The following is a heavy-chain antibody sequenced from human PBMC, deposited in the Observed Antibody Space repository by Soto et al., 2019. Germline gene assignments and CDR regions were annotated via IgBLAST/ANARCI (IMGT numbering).Heavy chain of an antibody. CDR3: AKDTGTEGLGYCSGGSCYFDAFDI. V-gene: IGHV3-30*18. CDR2: ISYDGSNK. CDR1: GFTFSSYG. J-gene: IGHJ3*02. D-gene: IGHD2-15*01. Sequence: GGSLRLSCAASGFTFSSYGMHWVRQAPGKGLEWVAVISYDGSNKYYADSVKGRFTISRDNSKNTLYLQMNSLRAEDTAVYYCAKDTGTEGLGYCSGGSCYFDAFDIWGQGTMVTVSS.